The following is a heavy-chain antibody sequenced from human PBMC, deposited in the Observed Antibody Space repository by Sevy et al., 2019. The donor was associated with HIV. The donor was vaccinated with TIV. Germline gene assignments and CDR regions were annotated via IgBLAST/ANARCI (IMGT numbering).Heavy chain of an antibody. V-gene: IGHV3-53*01. CDR1: GFTLTNEF. CDR3: ARVGYCRGGTCFSGFYYAMDV. CDR2: VYSGGAT. J-gene: IGHJ6*02. D-gene: IGHD2-15*01. Sequence: GGSLRLSCAVSGFTLTNEFFSWVRQAPGKGLEWVAVVYSGGATYYADSVKGRFAISRDKSKSTLYLHMKSLRAEDKAVDYCARVGYCRGGTCFSGFYYAMDVWGQGTTVTVSS.